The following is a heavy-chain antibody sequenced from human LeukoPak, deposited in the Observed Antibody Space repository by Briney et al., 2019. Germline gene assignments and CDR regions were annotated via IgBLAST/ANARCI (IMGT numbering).Heavy chain of an antibody. CDR3: AKMLYSLYSSLDY. D-gene: IGHD6-19*01. CDR1: GFDFSTYW. CDR2: IKRDGSVT. V-gene: IGHV3-7*03. J-gene: IGHJ4*02. Sequence: GGSLRLSCAVSGFDFSTYWMTWVRQAPGKGLEWVANIKRDGSVTNYVDSVKGRFTISRDNSKNTLYLQMNSLRAEDTAVYYCAKMLYSLYSSLDYWGQGTLVTVSS.